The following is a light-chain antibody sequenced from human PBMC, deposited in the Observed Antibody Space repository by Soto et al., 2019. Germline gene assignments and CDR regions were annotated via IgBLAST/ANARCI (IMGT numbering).Light chain of an antibody. Sequence: IVLTQSPDTLSAPPGQRPTLSCRASQSISRTLAWYQQKSGQHNRLIIYDDYTRATGLTDRFSGSGSGTEFTLTIRSMQSEDFAVYYCKQYNNWQLTFGGGTKLDIK. V-gene: IGKV3D-15*01. CDR2: DDY. CDR1: QSISRT. J-gene: IGKJ4*01. CDR3: KQYNNWQLT.